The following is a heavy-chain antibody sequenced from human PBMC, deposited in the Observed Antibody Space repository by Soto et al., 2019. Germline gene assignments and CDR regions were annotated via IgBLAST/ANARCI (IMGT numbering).Heavy chain of an antibody. J-gene: IGHJ3*02. CDR2: TYYRSKWYN. D-gene: IGHD6-13*01. Sequence: PSQTLSLTCAISGDSVSSNSAAWNWIRQSPSRGLEWLGRTYYRSKWYNDYTVSVKSRITINPDTSKNQFSLQLNSVTPDDTSVYYCARESRSSWFTDAFDIWGQGTMVTVSS. V-gene: IGHV6-1*01. CDR1: GDSVSSNSAA. CDR3: ARESRSSWFTDAFDI.